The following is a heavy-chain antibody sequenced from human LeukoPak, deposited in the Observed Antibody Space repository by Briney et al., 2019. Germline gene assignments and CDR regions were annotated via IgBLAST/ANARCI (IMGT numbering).Heavy chain of an antibody. D-gene: IGHD5-18*01. V-gene: IGHV3-49*03. Sequence: GGSLRLSCTSSGFSFGDCSMSWFRQAPGKGLEWVTFIRSESCGETTEYAASVKGRFTISRDDSKSIAYLQMNSLKTEDTAVYYCTKYSGRIDYWGQGTLVTVSS. CDR1: GFSFGDCS. J-gene: IGHJ4*02. CDR2: IRSESCGETT. CDR3: TKYSGRIDY.